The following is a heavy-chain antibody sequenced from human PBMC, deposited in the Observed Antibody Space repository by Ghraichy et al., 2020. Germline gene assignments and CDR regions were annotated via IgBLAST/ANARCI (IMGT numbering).Heavy chain of an antibody. J-gene: IGHJ4*02. Sequence: SETLSLTCTVSGGSISSSSYYWGWIRQPPGKGLEWIGSIYYSGSTYYNPSLKSRVTISVDTSKNQFSLKLSSVTAADTAVYYCARHSEWRWTFDWLLSYFDYWGQGTLVTVSS. CDR1: GGSISSSSYY. D-gene: IGHD3-9*01. V-gene: IGHV4-39*01. CDR2: IYYSGST. CDR3: ARHSEWRWTFDWLLSYFDY.